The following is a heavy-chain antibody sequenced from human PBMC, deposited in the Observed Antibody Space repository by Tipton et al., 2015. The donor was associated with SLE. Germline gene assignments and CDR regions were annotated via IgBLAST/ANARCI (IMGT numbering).Heavy chain of an antibody. CDR1: GYTFTSYG. CDR3: ARGSEDYDFLSGLYYYFGMDV. Sequence: QVQLVQSGAEVKKPGASVKVSCKASGYTFTSYGISWVRQAPGQGLEWMGWISAYNGNTNYAQKLQGRVTMTTDTFTSTAYMELRSLRSDDTAVYYCARGSEDYDFLSGLYYYFGMDVWGQGTTVTVSS. V-gene: IGHV1-18*04. D-gene: IGHD3-3*01. J-gene: IGHJ6*02. CDR2: ISAYNGNT.